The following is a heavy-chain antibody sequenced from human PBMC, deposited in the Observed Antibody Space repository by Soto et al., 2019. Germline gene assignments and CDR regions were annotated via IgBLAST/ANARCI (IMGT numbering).Heavy chain of an antibody. CDR3: ARGLISFVLVPAAIGWFDP. D-gene: IGHD2-2*01. Sequence: QVQLVQSGAEVKKPGASVKVSCKASGYTFTSYGISWVRQAPGQGLEWMGWISAYNGNTNYAQKLQGRVTMTTDPSTSTAYMELRSLRSDDTAVYYCARGLISFVLVPAAIGWFDPWGQGTLVTVSS. CDR1: GYTFTSYG. J-gene: IGHJ5*02. V-gene: IGHV1-18*01. CDR2: ISAYNGNT.